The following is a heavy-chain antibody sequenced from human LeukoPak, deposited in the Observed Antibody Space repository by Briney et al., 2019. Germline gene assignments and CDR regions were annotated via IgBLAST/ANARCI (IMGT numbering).Heavy chain of an antibody. V-gene: IGHV1-24*01. CDR3: ATCNPYYYGSRNLKELDY. J-gene: IGHJ4*02. D-gene: IGHD3-10*01. Sequence: ASVKVSCKVSGYTLTELSVHWVRQAPGKGLEWVGGFDPEDGETIYAQKFQGRVTMTEDTSTDTAYMELSSLRSEDTAVYYCATCNPYYYGSRNLKELDYWGQGTLVTVSS. CDR1: GYTLTELS. CDR2: FDPEDGET.